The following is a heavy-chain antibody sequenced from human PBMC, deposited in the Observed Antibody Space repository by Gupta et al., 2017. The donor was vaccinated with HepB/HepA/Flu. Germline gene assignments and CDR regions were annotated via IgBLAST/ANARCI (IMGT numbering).Heavy chain of an antibody. CDR3: ANLSCYNVLTDSKTNALDF. V-gene: IGHV3-23*01. J-gene: IGHJ3*01. CDR2: ISSGGDKT. Sequence: EVQLLESGGGLVQPGGLLRLSCAASGFTCRIFGMLWVRQAPGKGLEWVSAISSGGDKTFYSDSVKSQFTISRDNSKTTLYLQMISLKIEDTATYYCANLSCYNVLTDSKTNALDFWGQGTMVTVSS. D-gene: IGHD3-9*01. CDR1: GFTCRIFG.